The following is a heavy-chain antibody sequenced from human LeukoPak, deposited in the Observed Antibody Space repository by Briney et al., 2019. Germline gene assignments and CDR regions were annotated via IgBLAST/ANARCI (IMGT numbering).Heavy chain of an antibody. CDR3: ARDYSGIRFDY. V-gene: IGHV1-69*13. CDR1: GGTFSSYA. Sequence: GASVTVSCTASGGTFSSYAISWVRQAPGQGLEWMGGIIPIFGTANYAQKFQGRVTITADESTSTAYMELSSLRSEDTAVYYCARDYSGIRFDYWGQGTLVTVSS. D-gene: IGHD5-12*01. J-gene: IGHJ4*02. CDR2: IIPIFGTA.